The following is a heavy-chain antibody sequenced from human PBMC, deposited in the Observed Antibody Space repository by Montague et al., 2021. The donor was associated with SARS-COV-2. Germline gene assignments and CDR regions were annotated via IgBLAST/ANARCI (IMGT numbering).Heavy chain of an antibody. V-gene: IGHV3-30-3*01. CDR3: ARDSTGGYSRWFDP. D-gene: IGHD5-18*01. CDR2: ISYDGSNK. Sequence: SLRLSCAASGFTFSSYAMHWVRQAPGKGLEWVAVISYDGSNKYYADSVKGRFTISRGNSKNTLYLQMNSLRAEDTAVYYCARDSTGGYSRWFDPWGQGTLVTVSS. CDR1: GFTFSSYA. J-gene: IGHJ5*02.